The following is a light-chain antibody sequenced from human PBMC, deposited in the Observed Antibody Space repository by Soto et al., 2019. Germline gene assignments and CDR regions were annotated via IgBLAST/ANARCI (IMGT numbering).Light chain of an antibody. V-gene: IGLV1-40*01. J-gene: IGLJ3*02. CDR3: QSFDSSLGGWV. CDR2: DNN. CDR1: SSDIGAGHN. Sequence: QSVLTQPPSVSGAPGQRVTISCAGSSSDIGAGHNVHWYQQLPGTAPKLLIYDNNNRPSGVPDRFSGSKSGASASLAITGLQAEDEADYYCQSFDSSLGGWVFGGGTKVTVL.